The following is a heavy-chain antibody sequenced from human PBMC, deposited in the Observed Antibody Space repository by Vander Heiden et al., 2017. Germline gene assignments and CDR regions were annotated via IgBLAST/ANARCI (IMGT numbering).Heavy chain of an antibody. D-gene: IGHD6-19*01. CDR3: SGAVAGTGGDY. CDR1: GFTFDDYA. J-gene: IGHJ4*01. Sequence: EVQLVESGGGLVQPGRSLRLSCAASGFTFDDYAMHWVRQAPGKGLEGVSVKGRFTISRDNAKNSLYMQLNRLRAEDTALYYCSGAVAGTGGDYWGHGTLVTVSS. V-gene: IGHV3-9*01.